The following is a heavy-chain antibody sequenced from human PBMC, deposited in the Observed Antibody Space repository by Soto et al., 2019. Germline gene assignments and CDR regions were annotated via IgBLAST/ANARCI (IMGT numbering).Heavy chain of an antibody. CDR1: GYSFTSYW. CDR3: ARDPGGYPLGIFNI. CDR2: IDPSDSYT. V-gene: IGHV5-10-1*01. J-gene: IGHJ3*02. Sequence: PGESLKISCKGSGYSFTSYWISWVRQMPGKGLEWMGRIDPSDSYTNYSPSFQGHVTISADKSISTAYLQWSSLRVEDTAVYYCARDPGGYPLGIFNIWGHGTRVTVSS. D-gene: IGHD2-8*02.